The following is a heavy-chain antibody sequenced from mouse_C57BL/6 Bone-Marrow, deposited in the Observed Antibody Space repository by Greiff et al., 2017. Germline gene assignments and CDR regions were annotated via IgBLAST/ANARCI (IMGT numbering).Heavy chain of an antibody. CDR3: ARRYDYGYYAMDY. J-gene: IGHJ4*01. CDR2: INPNYGTT. D-gene: IGHD2-4*01. V-gene: IGHV1-39*01. Sequence: EVKLQQPGAELVKPGASVKLSCKASGYSFTAYNMNWVKQSNGKSLEWIGVINPNYGTTSYNQKFKGKATLTVDQSSSTAYMQLNSLTSEDSAVYYCARRYDYGYYAMDYWGQGTSVTVSS. CDR1: GYSFTAYN.